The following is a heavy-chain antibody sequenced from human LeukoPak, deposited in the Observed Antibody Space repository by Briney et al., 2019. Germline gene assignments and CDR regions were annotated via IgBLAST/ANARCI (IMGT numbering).Heavy chain of an antibody. CDR1: GGSISSYY. CDR3: ARHEGFTGYFGPRNGMDV. J-gene: IGHJ6*02. CDR2: IYYSGST. Sequence: PSETLSLTCTVSGGSISSYYWSWIRQPPGKGLEWIGYIYYSGSTNYNPSLKSRVTISVDTSKNQFSLKLSSVTAADTAVYYCARHEGFTGYFGPRNGMDVWGQGTTVTVSS. V-gene: IGHV4-59*08. D-gene: IGHD2-15*01.